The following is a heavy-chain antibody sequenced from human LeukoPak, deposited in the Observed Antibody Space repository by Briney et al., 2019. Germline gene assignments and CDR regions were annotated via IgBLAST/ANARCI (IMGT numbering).Heavy chain of an antibody. J-gene: IGHJ4*02. Sequence: HAGGSLRLSCAASGFTFGSYAMSWVRQAPGKGLEWVSAISGSGGSTYYADSVKGRFTISRDNSKNTLYLQMNSLRAEDTAVYYCANGGDIVATIFILGGNGGRSYWGQGTLVTVSS. CDR2: ISGSGGST. V-gene: IGHV3-23*01. CDR1: GFTFGSYA. CDR3: ANGGDIVATIFILGGNGGRSY. D-gene: IGHD5-12*01.